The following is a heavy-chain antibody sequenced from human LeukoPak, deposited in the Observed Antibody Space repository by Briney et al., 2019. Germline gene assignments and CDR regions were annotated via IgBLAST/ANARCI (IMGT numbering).Heavy chain of an antibody. Sequence: GRSLRLSCAASGFTFSSYAMHWVRQAPGKGLEWVAVISYDGSNKYYADSVKGRFTISRDNSKNTLYLQMNSLRAEDTAVYYCARDRGYCSSTSCSSFDYWGQGTLVTVSS. CDR3: ARDRGYCSSTSCSSFDY. CDR2: ISYDGSNK. CDR1: GFTFSSYA. D-gene: IGHD2-2*01. J-gene: IGHJ4*02. V-gene: IGHV3-30-3*01.